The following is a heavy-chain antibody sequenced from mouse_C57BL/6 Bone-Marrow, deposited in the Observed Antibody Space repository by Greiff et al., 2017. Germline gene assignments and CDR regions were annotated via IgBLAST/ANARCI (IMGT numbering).Heavy chain of an antibody. CDR1: GYTFTSYW. Sequence: QVQLQQPGAELVKPGASVKVSCTASGYTFTSYWMHWVKQRPGQGLEWIGRIHPSDSDTNYHQKFKGKATVTVDKSSSTAYMQLSRLTSEDSAVYYCAIHYYDWFAYWGQGTLVTVSA. D-gene: IGHD2-4*01. CDR3: AIHYYDWFAY. J-gene: IGHJ3*01. V-gene: IGHV1-74*01. CDR2: IHPSDSDT.